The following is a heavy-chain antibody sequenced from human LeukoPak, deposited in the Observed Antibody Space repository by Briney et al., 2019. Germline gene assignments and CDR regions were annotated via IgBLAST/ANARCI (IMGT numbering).Heavy chain of an antibody. Sequence: PGGSLRLSCAASGFTFSSYGMHWVRQAPGKGLEWVAVISYDGSNKYYADSVEGRFTISRDNSKNTLYLQMNSLRAEDTAVYYCAQGTTPYYYYGMDVWGQGTTVTVSS. D-gene: IGHD1-1*01. J-gene: IGHJ6*02. CDR1: GFTFSSYG. CDR3: AQGTTPYYYYGMDV. CDR2: ISYDGSNK. V-gene: IGHV3-30*18.